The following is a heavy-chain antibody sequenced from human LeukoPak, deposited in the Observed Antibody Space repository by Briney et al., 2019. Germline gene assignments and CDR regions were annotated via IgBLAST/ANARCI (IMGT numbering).Heavy chain of an antibody. CDR1: GGSISNYY. CDR2: IYSSGST. J-gene: IGHJ5*02. CDR3: ARGYSSGWYLLGDNWFDP. Sequence: PSETLSLTCTVSGGSISNYYWSWIRQPPGKGLEWIGYIYSSGSTNYNPSLKSRVTISVDTSKIQFSLKLSSVTAADTAVYYCARGYSSGWYLLGDNWFDPWGQGTLVTVSS. D-gene: IGHD6-19*01. V-gene: IGHV4-59*01.